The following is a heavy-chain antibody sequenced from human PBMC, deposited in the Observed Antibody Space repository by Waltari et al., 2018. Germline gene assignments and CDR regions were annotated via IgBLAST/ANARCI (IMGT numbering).Heavy chain of an antibody. CDR2: INPNSGGT. J-gene: IGHJ4*02. D-gene: IGHD6-6*01. V-gene: IGHV1-2*02. CDR3: ARVSDSSSSFNYFDY. Sequence: QVQLVQSGAEVKKPGASVKVSCKASGYTFTGYHMHWVRQAPGQGLEWMGWINPNSGGTNYAQKFQGRVTMTRDTSISTAYMELSRLRSDDTAVYYCARVSDSSSSFNYFDYWGQGTLVTVSS. CDR1: GYTFTGYH.